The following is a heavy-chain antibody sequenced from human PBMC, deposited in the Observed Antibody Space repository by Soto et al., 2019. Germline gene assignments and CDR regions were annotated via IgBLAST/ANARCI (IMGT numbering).Heavy chain of an antibody. J-gene: IGHJ4*02. CDR1: GFSLSTSGVG. CDR3: AHKGPEDWPLDY. CDR2: IYLDDSK. Sequence: SGPTLVNPTQTLTLTCTFSGFSLSTSGVGVGWIRQPPGKALELLSVIYLDDSKHYSPSLSSRLTITKDTSKNQVVLTMTNMDPMDTGTYYCAHKGPEDWPLDYWGQGTLVTVSS. D-gene: IGHD3-9*01. V-gene: IGHV2-5*02.